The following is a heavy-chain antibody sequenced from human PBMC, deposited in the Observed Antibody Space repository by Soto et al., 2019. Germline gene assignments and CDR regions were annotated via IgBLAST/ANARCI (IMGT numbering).Heavy chain of an antibody. V-gene: IGHV4-39*01. Sequence: SETLSLTCTASGGSISSSSYYWGWIRQPPGKGLEWIGSIYYSGSTYYNPSLKSRVTKSVDTSKNQFSLKLSSVTAADTAVYYCAEGLGWFGEFSYYYYYYGMDVWGQGTTVTVSS. CDR3: AEGLGWFGEFSYYYYYYGMDV. J-gene: IGHJ6*02. D-gene: IGHD3-10*01. CDR2: IYYSGST. CDR1: GGSISSSSYY.